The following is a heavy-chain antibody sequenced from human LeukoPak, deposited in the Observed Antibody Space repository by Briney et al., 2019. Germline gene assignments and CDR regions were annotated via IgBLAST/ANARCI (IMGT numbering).Heavy chain of an antibody. CDR1: GGSISSYY. D-gene: IGHD6-13*01. CDR3: ASSRRDYYYGMDV. J-gene: IGHJ6*02. CDR2: IYYSGST. V-gene: IGHV4-59*08. Sequence: PSETLSLTCTGSGGSISSYYWSWIRQPPGKGLEWIGYIYYSGSTNYNPSLKGRVTISVDTSKNQFSLKLSSVTAADTAVYYCASSRRDYYYGMDVWGQGTTVTVSS.